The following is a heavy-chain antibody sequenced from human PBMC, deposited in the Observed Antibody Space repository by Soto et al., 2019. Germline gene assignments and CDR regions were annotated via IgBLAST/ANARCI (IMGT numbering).Heavy chain of an antibody. CDR3: ARDWDYGDETGFDY. CDR1: GGTFSSYT. CDR2: IIPILGIA. J-gene: IGHJ4*02. V-gene: IGHV1-69*08. Sequence: QVQLVQSGAEVKKPGSSVKVSCKASGGTFSSYTISWVRQAPGQGLEWMGRIIPILGIANYAQKSQGRVTITADKSTSTAYMELSSLRSEDTAVYYCARDWDYGDETGFDYWGQGTLVTVFS. D-gene: IGHD4-17*01.